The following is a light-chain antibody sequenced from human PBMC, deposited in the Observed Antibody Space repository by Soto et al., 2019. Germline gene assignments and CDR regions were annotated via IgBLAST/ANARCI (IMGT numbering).Light chain of an antibody. CDR3: MHALHSQY. CDR2: LGS. V-gene: IGKV2-28*01. Sequence: DIVMTQSPLSLPVTPGEPASISCRSSQSLLHSNGYNYLDWYLQKPGQSPQLLIYLGSNRASGVPDRFSGSGSGRYFTLKISRVEAVDVGVYSDMHALHSQYFGHGTKLEIK. J-gene: IGKJ2*01. CDR1: QSLLHSNGYNY.